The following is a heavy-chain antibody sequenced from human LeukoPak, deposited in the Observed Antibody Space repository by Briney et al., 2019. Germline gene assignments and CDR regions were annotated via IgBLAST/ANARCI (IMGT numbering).Heavy chain of an antibody. Sequence: GGSLRLSCAASGFTFSSFWMHWVRQVPGKGLVWVSRIRTDGSSTTYADFVKGRFTISRDNAKNTLYLQMNSLRAEDTAVYYCARDKYGGNSNAFDIWGQGTLVTVSS. CDR3: ARDKYGGNSNAFDI. CDR2: IRTDGSST. V-gene: IGHV3-74*01. D-gene: IGHD4-23*01. CDR1: GFTFSSFW. J-gene: IGHJ3*02.